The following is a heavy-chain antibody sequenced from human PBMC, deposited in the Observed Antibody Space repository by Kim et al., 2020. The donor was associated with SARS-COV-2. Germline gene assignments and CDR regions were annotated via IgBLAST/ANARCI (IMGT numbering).Heavy chain of an antibody. CDR2: IWYDGSNK. J-gene: IGHJ4*02. V-gene: IGHV3-33*01. Sequence: GGSLRLSCAASGFTFSSYGMRWVRQAPGKGLEWVAVIWYDGSNKYYVDSVKGRFTISRDNSKNTLYLQMNSLRAEDTAVYYCARDGPWEASGIDYWGKGT. CDR3: ARDGPWEASGIDY. D-gene: IGHD1-26*01. CDR1: GFTFSSYG.